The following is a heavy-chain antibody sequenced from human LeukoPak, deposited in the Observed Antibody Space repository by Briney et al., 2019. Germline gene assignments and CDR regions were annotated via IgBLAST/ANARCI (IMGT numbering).Heavy chain of an antibody. CDR3: ARGSWSAADTNIDY. CDR2: INSDGSRT. V-gene: IGHV3-74*01. J-gene: IGHJ4*02. Sequence: PGGSLRLSCAASGFTSSTYWMHWVRQGPGKGLVWVSCINSDGSRTTYADSVKGRFTISRDNAKNTLYLQMNTLRVEDTAVYYCARGSWSAADTNIDYWGQGTLVTVSS. D-gene: IGHD6-13*01. CDR1: GFTSSTYW.